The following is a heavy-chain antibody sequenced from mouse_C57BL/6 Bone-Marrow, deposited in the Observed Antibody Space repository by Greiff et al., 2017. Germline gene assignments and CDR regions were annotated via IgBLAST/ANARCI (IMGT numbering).Heavy chain of an antibody. CDR3: ARDHPIVTFDY. D-gene: IGHD2-5*01. CDR1: GFTFSDYY. V-gene: IGHV5-16*01. J-gene: IGHJ2*01. CDR2: INYDGSST. Sequence: EVKLVESEGGLVQPGSSMKLSCTASGFTFSDYYMAWVRQVPEKGLEWVANINYDGSSTYYLDSLKSRFIISRDNAKNILYLQMSCLKSEDTATYYCARDHPIVTFDYWGQGTTLTVSS.